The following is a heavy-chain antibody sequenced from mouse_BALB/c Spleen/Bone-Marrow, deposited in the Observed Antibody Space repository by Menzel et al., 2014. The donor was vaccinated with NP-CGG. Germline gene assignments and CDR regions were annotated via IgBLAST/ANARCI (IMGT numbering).Heavy chain of an antibody. D-gene: IGHD4-1*01. Sequence: VQLQQSGAELVKPGASVKLSCTASGFNIKDTYMHWVKQRPEQGLEWVGRIDPANGNTKYDPKFQGKATITADTSSNTAYLQLSSLTSEDTAVYYCARWEYYAMDYWGQGTSVTVSS. CDR1: GFNIKDTY. CDR2: IDPANGNT. J-gene: IGHJ4*01. V-gene: IGHV14-3*02. CDR3: ARWEYYAMDY.